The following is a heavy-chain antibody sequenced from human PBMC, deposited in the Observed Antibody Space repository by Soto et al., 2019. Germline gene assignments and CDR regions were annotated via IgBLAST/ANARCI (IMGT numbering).Heavy chain of an antibody. CDR2: ISYDGSEN. J-gene: IGHJ4*02. D-gene: IGHD6-19*01. CDR3: AKESAYRSGWYNG. V-gene: IGHV3-30*04. Sequence: QVQLVDSGGDVVQPGRSLRLSCAASGFTFNSYAMHWVRQAPGKGLEWVALISYDGSENYYADPVKGRFTISRDNSENTLYLQMNSLRPDDTAVYYCAKESAYRSGWYNGWGQGTLVTVSS. CDR1: GFTFNSYA.